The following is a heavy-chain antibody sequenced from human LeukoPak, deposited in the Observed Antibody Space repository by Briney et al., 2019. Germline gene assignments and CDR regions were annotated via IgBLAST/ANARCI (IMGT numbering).Heavy chain of an antibody. J-gene: IGHJ3*01. V-gene: IGHV3-74*01. Sequence: GGSLRLSCAASGLTFHNTWMHWIRQAPGKGLVWVSRIKGNMIITTYAESVKGRFTIDRDNAKNTLYLKMNSLRAEDRDVYYCAADGEYAFLVWGQGTMVTVSS. CDR3: AADGEYAFLV. D-gene: IGHD2/OR15-2a*01. CDR1: GLTFHNTW. CDR2: IKGNMIIT.